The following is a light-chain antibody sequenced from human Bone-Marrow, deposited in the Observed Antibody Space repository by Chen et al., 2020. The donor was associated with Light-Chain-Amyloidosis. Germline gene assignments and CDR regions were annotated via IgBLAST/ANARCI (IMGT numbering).Light chain of an antibody. CDR3: QQYDTSPRT. V-gene: IGKV3-20*01. CDR1: QTFSNNY. Sequence: VLLQSPGPLSLSPGDRATLSCRASQTFSNNYLAWFQHKPGQAPRLLIYGASGRAPGVPDRFRGSGSGTEFTLTITRLEPEDFAVYYCQQYDTSPRTFGHGTKVEV. CDR2: GAS. J-gene: IGKJ1*01.